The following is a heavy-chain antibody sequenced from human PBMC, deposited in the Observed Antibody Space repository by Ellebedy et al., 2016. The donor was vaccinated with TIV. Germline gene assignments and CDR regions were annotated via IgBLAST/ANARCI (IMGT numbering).Heavy chain of an antibody. D-gene: IGHD3-16*01. V-gene: IGHV3-15*07. CDR1: RFSFSNAR. J-gene: IGHJ6*02. CDR3: TTIFAGEVDYYDMDV. CDR2: IKSKTDGGTT. Sequence: GESLKISXAASRFSFSNARMNWVRQAPGKGLEWVGRIKSKTDGGTTDYAAPVKGRFTISRDDSKNTLYLQMNSLKTDDTAMYYCTTIFAGEVDYYDMDVWGQGTTVTVSS.